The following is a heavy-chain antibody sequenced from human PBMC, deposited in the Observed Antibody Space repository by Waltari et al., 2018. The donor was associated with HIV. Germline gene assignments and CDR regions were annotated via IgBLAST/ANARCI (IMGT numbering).Heavy chain of an antibody. CDR1: GGSISSSSYY. D-gene: IGHD4-4*01. J-gene: IGHJ3*02. Sequence: QLQLQESGPGLVKPSETLSLTCTVSGGSISSSSYYWGWIRQPPGKGLEWIGSIYYSGSTYYNPSLKSRVTISVDTSKNQFSLKLSSATAADTAVYYCARTTNPAAFDIWGQGTMVTVSS. CDR2: IYYSGST. CDR3: ARTTNPAAFDI. V-gene: IGHV4-39*07.